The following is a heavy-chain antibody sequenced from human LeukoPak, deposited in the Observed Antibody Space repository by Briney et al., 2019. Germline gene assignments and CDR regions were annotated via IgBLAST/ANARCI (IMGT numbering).Heavy chain of an antibody. CDR3: ARAWTLNWFDP. Sequence: SETLSLTCTVSGYSISSGYYWGWLRPPPGKGLEWMGSIYHSGSTYYNPSLKSRVTISVDTSKNQFSLTLSSVTAADTAVYYCARAWTLNWFDPWGQGTLVTVSS. CDR2: IYHSGST. CDR1: GYSISSGYY. D-gene: IGHD3/OR15-3a*01. V-gene: IGHV4-38-2*02. J-gene: IGHJ5*02.